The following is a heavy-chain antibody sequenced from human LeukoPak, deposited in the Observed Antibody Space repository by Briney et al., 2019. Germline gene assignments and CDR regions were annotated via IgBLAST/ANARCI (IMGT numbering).Heavy chain of an antibody. V-gene: IGHV3-21*01. D-gene: IGHD2-2*01. Sequence: GGSLRLSCAASGFTFSSYSMNWVRQAPGKGLEWVSSISSGSSFIHYADSVKGRFTISRDNAKNSLYLQMNSLRVEDTAVYYCLRDPSLVSAGKIPNRWFDPWGQGTLVTVSS. CDR1: GFTFSSYS. CDR2: ISSGSSFI. J-gene: IGHJ5*02. CDR3: LRDPSLVSAGKIPNRWFDP.